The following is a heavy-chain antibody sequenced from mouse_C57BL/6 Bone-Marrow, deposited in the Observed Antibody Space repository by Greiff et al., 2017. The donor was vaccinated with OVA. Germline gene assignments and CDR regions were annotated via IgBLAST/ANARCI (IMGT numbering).Heavy chain of an antibody. Sequence: EVNLVESGGGLVKPGGSLKLSCAASGFTFSSYTMSWVRQTPEKRLEWVATISGGGGNTYYPDSVKGRFTISRDNAKNTLYLQMSSLRSEDTALYYCARQGDSHYFDYWGQGTTLTVSS. CDR3: ARQGDSHYFDY. J-gene: IGHJ2*01. CDR1: GFTFSSYT. V-gene: IGHV5-9*01. CDR2: ISGGGGNT.